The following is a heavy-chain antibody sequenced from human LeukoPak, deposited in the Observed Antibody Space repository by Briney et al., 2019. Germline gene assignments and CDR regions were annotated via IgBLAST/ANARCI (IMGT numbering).Heavy chain of an antibody. D-gene: IGHD2-21*02. V-gene: IGHV3-23*01. J-gene: IGHJ4*02. Sequence: PGGSLRLSCAASGFTFSSYGMSWVRQAPGKGLEWVSAISGSGGSTYYADSVKGRFTISRDNSKNTLYLQMNSLRAEDTAVYYCATDLAGYCGGDCYDYWGQGTLVTVSS. CDR2: ISGSGGST. CDR1: GFTFSSYG. CDR3: ATDLAGYCGGDCYDY.